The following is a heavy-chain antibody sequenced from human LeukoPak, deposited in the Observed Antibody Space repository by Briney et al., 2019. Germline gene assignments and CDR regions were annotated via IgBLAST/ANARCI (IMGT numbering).Heavy chain of an antibody. Sequence: PGGSLRLSCAASGLTVNSKYMSWVRQAPGKGLEWVSIIYSGGSTNYADSVKGRFTISRDNSKNTLYVQMNSLRAEDTAVYYCAKAKYVGSGSYENNWFDPWGQGTLVTVSS. V-gene: IGHV3-53*01. CDR1: GLTVNSKY. CDR3: AKAKYVGSGSYENNWFDP. J-gene: IGHJ5*02. CDR2: IYSGGST. D-gene: IGHD3-10*01.